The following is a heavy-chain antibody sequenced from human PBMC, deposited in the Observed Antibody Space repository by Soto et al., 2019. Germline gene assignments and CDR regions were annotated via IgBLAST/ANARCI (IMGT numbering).Heavy chain of an antibody. CDR2: ISVGGGSA. J-gene: IGHJ4*02. CDR1: GFTFSDYV. V-gene: IGHV3-23*01. CDR3: ARSQYSSSSAFDY. D-gene: IGHD6-6*01. Sequence: VGSLRLSCVASGFTFSDYVMTWVRQAPEKGLEWVSTISVGGGSAYYADSVKGRFAISRDNSKNTLYLQMNSLRAEDTAVYYCARSQYSSSSAFDYWGQGTLVTVSS.